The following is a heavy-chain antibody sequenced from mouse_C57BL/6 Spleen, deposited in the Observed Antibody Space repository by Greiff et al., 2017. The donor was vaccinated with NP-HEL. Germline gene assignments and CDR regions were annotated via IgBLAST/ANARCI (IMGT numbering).Heavy chain of an antibody. CDR1: GFPITSGYY. V-gene: IGHV12-3*01. CDR3: AGGLYDYEAWFAY. CDR2: ITHSGET. D-gene: IGHD2-4*01. Sequence: VQLVESGPGLVKPSQSLFLTCSITGFPITSGYYWIWIRQSPGKPLEWMGYITHSGETFYNPSLQSPISITRETSKNQFFLQLNSVTTEDTAMYYCAGGLYDYEAWFAYWGQGTLVTVSA. J-gene: IGHJ3*01.